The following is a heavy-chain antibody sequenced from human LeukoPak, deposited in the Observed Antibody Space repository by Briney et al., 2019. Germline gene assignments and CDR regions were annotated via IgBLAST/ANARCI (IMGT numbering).Heavy chain of an antibody. D-gene: IGHD2-2*01. V-gene: IGHV3-23*01. CDR3: AKDIVVVPAAPYDAFDI. Sequence: GGSLRLSCAASGFTFSSYWMSWVRQAPGKGLEWVSAISGSGGSTYYADSVKGRFTISRDNSKNTLYLQMNSLRAEDTAVYYCAKDIVVVPAAPYDAFDIWGQGTMVTVSS. J-gene: IGHJ3*02. CDR1: GFTFSSYW. CDR2: ISGSGGST.